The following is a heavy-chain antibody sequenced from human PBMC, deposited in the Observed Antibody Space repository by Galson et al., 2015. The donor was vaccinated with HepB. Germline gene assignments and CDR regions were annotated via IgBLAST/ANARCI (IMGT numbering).Heavy chain of an antibody. CDR3: ARSRFGGVIWFDY. J-gene: IGHJ4*02. V-gene: IGHV4-59*01. CDR2: IYYSGST. Sequence: ETLSLTCTVSGGSISSYYWSWIRQPPGKGLEWIGYIYYSGSTNYNPSLKSRVTISVDTSKNQFSLKLSSVTAADTAVYYCARSRFGGVIWFDYWGQGTLVTVSS. CDR1: GGSISSYY. D-gene: IGHD3-16*01.